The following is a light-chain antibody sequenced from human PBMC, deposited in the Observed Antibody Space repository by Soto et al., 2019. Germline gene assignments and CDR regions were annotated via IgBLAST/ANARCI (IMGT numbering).Light chain of an antibody. Sequence: QSVLTQPRSVSGSHGQSVTISCTGTSSYVGGYGYVSWYQQHPGKAPKLMIYDVYNRPSGVPDRFSGSKSGNTASLTISGLQAEDEAVYYCCSYAGSSTFYVFGTGTKLTVL. J-gene: IGLJ1*01. CDR3: CSYAGSSTFYV. CDR1: SSYVGGYGY. CDR2: DVY. V-gene: IGLV2-11*01.